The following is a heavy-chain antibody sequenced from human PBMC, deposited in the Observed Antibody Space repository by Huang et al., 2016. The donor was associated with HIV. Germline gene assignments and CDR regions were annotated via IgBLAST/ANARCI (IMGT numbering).Heavy chain of an antibody. CDR3: ARTDTGRPDN. J-gene: IGHJ4*02. CDR2: RNPLSGNA. CDR1: GYSFTIYD. Sequence: ASGYSFTIYDINWVRQATGQGLEWLGWRNPLSGNAAYAQKFQGRVTMTRNTSTSTAYLEMSGLTHKDTAVYYCARTDTGRPDNWGQGTLVTVSS. V-gene: IGHV1-8*01.